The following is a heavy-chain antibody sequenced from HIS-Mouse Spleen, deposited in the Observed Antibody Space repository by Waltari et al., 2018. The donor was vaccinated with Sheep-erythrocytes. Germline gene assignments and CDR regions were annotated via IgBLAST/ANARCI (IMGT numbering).Heavy chain of an antibody. CDR1: GFTFSSYG. Sequence: QVQLVESGGGVVHPGRSLRLSCAAAGFTFSSYGMHWVRQVPGKGLEWVAVISYDGSNKYYADSVKGRFTISRDNSKNTLYLQMNSLRAEDTAVYYCAKVRTVNYWYFDLWGRGTLVTVSS. J-gene: IGHJ2*01. CDR2: ISYDGSNK. CDR3: AKVRTVNYWYFDL. V-gene: IGHV3-30*18. D-gene: IGHD1-1*01.